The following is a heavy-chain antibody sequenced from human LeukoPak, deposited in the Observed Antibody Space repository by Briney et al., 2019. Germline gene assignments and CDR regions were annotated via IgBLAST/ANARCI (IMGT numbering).Heavy chain of an antibody. CDR3: ASIQFRWELAYFDY. CDR2: IYNSGST. J-gene: IGHJ4*02. CDR1: GYSISSGYY. D-gene: IGHD1-26*01. V-gene: IGHV4-38-2*02. Sequence: PSETLSLTCTVSGYSISSGYYWGWIRQAPGKGLEWIGSIYNSGSTYYNPSLKSRVTISVDMSKNQFSLKMSSVTAADTAVYYCASIQFRWELAYFDYWGQGTLVTASS.